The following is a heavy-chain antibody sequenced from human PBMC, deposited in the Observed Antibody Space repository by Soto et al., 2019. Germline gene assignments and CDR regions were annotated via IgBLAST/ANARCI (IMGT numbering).Heavy chain of an antibody. CDR1: GGSFTGYY. CDR2: INHSRTT. CDR3: ARGIYDFWSSYDTWFDP. V-gene: IGHV4-34*01. J-gene: IGHJ5*02. D-gene: IGHD3-3*01. Sequence: ETLSLTCAVYGGSFTGYYWTWIRQPPGKGLEWIGEINHSRTTKYNPSLKSRVTMSVDTSKDQFSLRLSSVTAADSAVYYCARGIYDFWSSYDTWFDPWGQGTLVTVSS.